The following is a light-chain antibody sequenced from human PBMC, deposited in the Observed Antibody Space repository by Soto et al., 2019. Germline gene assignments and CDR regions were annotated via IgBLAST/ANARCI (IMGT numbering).Light chain of an antibody. CDR1: SSNIGRDH. CDR3: GTWDNNLSAWV. V-gene: IGLV1-51*01. CDR2: EDS. Sequence: QSALTQPPSVSAAPGQKVSISCSGSSSNIGRDHVSWYQHLPGTAPKLLIYEDSQRPSGIPDRFSGSKSDTSATLDITGVQTGDEADYYCGTWDNNLSAWVFGGGTQLTVL. J-gene: IGLJ3*02.